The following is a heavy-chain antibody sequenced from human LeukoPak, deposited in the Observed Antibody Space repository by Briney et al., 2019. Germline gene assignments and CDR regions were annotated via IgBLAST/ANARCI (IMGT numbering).Heavy chain of an antibody. D-gene: IGHD3-10*01. CDR2: ISSGGSYM. J-gene: IGHJ2*01. CDR3: ARVGAKGGWYFDL. CDR1: GFTFSGYG. V-gene: IGHV3-21*01. Sequence: PGGSLRLSCAASGFTFSGYGMNWVRQAPGKGLEWVSSISSGGSYMYYADSLKGRFTISRDNAKNSLYLQMNSLRAEGTAVYYCARVGAKGGWYFDLWGRGTLVTVSS.